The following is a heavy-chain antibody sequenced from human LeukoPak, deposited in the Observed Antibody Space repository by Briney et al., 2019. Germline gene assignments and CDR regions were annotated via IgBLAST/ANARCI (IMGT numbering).Heavy chain of an antibody. CDR2: IKEDGSDK. CDR1: GFTFSNYW. J-gene: IGHJ4*02. CDR3: AIATTGRGAFGS. D-gene: IGHD1-1*01. Sequence: PGGSLRLSCAASGFTFSNYWMSWVRQAPGKGLEWVANIKEDGSDKYYVDSVKGRFTISRDNSKNSLSLQMNSLTAEDTAIYYCAIATTGRGAFGSWGQGTLVSVSS. V-gene: IGHV3-7*01.